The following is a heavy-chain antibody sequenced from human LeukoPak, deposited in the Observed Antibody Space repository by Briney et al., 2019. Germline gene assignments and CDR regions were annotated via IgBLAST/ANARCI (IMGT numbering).Heavy chain of an antibody. CDR3: ARRKTYYYDSTDY. V-gene: IGHV3-30-3*01. CDR2: ISYDGSNK. J-gene: IGHJ4*02. D-gene: IGHD3-22*01. CDR1: GFTFSSYA. Sequence: PGRSLRLSCAASGFTFSSYAMHWVRQAPGKGLEWVAVISYDGSNKYYADSVKGRFTISRGNSKNTLYLQMNSLRAEDTAVYYCARRKTYYYDSTDYWGQGTLVTVSS.